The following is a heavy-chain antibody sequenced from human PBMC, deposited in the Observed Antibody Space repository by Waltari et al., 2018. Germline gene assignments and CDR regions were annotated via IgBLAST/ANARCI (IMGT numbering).Heavy chain of an antibody. D-gene: IGHD3-10*01. V-gene: IGHV4-39*07. CDR2: IYYSGST. CDR3: ARGRLWFRELLYFDY. Sequence: QLQLQESGPGLVKPSETLSLTCTVSGGSISSSSYYWGWIRQPPGKGLEWIGSIYYSGSTYYNPALKSRFTISVDTSKNQFSLKLSSVTAADTAVYYCARGRLWFRELLYFDYWGQGTLVTVSS. J-gene: IGHJ4*02. CDR1: GGSISSSSYY.